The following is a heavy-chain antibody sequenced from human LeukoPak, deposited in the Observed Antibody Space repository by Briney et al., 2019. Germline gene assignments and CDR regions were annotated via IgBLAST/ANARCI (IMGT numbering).Heavy chain of an antibody. CDR3: ARLLFPYSGVGDPFDI. Sequence: PGESLKISCKGSGYSFTNYYIGWVRQVPGKGLEWMAIMYPDDSDTKYSPSFQGQVTISADKSISTAYLQWSSLKASDTAMYYCARLLFPYSGVGDPFDIWGQGTMVTVSS. D-gene: IGHD1-26*01. V-gene: IGHV5-51*01. J-gene: IGHJ3*02. CDR2: MYPDDSDT. CDR1: GYSFTNYY.